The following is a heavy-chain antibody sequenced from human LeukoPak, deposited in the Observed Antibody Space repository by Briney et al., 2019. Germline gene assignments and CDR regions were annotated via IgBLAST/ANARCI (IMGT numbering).Heavy chain of an antibody. CDR1: GFTFSNYN. CDR3: ARGYSSSWYDLYYFDY. CDR2: ISSRGSYI. Sequence: GGSLRLSCAASGFTFSNYNINWVRQAPGKGLEWVSSISSRGSYIYYADSVKGRFAISADNAMNSLYLQMNSLRAEDTAVYYCARGYSSSWYDLYYFDYWGQGTLVTVSS. V-gene: IGHV3-21*01. D-gene: IGHD6-13*01. J-gene: IGHJ4*02.